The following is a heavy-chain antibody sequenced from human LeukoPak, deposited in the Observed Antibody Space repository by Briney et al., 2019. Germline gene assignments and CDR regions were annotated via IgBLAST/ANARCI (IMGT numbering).Heavy chain of an antibody. V-gene: IGHV3-23*01. J-gene: IGHJ4*02. Sequence: PGGSLRLSCAASGFTFSSYAMSWVRQAPGKGLEWVSAISGSGGSTYYADSVKGRFTISRDNSKNTLYLQMNSLRAEDTAVYYCAKDILLWFGELFGPFDYWGRGTLVTVSS. CDR2: ISGSGGST. CDR3: AKDILLWFGELFGPFDY. D-gene: IGHD3-10*01. CDR1: GFTFSSYA.